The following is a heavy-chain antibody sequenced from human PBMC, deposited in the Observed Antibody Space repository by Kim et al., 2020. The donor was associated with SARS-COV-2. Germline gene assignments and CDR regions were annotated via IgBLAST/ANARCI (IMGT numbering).Heavy chain of an antibody. D-gene: IGHD3-3*01. Sequence: ASVKVSCKASGYTFTSYYMHWVRQAPGQGLEWMGIINPSGGSTSYAQKFQGRVTMTRDTSTSTVYMELSSLRSEDTAVDYCARDQPYYDCWSGPPGYGMDVWGEGATVTVSS. V-gene: IGHV1-46*01. CDR3: ARDQPYYDCWSGPPGYGMDV. J-gene: IGHJ6*04. CDR1: GYTFTSYY. CDR2: INPSGGST.